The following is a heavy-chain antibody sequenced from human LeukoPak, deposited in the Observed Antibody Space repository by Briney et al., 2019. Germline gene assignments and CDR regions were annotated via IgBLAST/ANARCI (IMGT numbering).Heavy chain of an antibody. CDR2: ISYDGSNK. Sequence: GGSLRLSCAASGFTFSSYAMHWVRQAPGKGLEWVAVISYDGSNKYYADSVKGRSTISRDNSKNTLYLQMNSLRAEDTAVYYCARDIVLMVYAIPGYWGQGTLVTVSS. CDR3: ARDIVLMVYAIPGY. J-gene: IGHJ4*02. CDR1: GFTFSSYA. V-gene: IGHV3-30-3*01. D-gene: IGHD2-8*01.